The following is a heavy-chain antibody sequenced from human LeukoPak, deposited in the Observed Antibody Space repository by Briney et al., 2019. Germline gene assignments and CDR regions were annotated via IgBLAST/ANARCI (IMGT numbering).Heavy chain of an antibody. V-gene: IGHV3-33*01. J-gene: IGHJ6*02. CDR1: GFSFSDHG. Sequence: PGRSLRLSCAASGFSFSDHGMHWVRQAPGKGLEWVAVIWYDASNNYYADSVKGRFTISRDNSKNTLYLQMNSLRAEDTAVYFCARDMGIDDYYYYGLDVWGQGTTVTVSS. D-gene: IGHD2-21*01. CDR2: IWYDASNN. CDR3: ARDMGIDDYYYYGLDV.